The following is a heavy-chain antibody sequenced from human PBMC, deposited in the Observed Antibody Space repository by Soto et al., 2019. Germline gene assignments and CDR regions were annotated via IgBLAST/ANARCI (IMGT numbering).Heavy chain of an antibody. V-gene: IGHV1-24*01. J-gene: IGHJ5*02. CDR1: GYTLTELS. Sequence: ASVKVSCKVSGYTLTELSMHWVRQAPGKGLEWMGGFDPEDGETIYAQKFQGRVTMTEDTSTDTAYMELSSLRSEDTAVYYCAPGKREDGSGSYYKGESWFDPWGQGTLVTVSS. D-gene: IGHD3-10*01. CDR2: FDPEDGET. CDR3: APGKREDGSGSYYKGESWFDP.